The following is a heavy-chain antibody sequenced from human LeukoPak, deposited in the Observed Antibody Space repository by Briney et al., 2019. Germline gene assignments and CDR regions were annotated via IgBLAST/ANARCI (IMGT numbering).Heavy chain of an antibody. CDR3: ARDRYGDNIYYYCMDV. V-gene: IGHV3-21*01. D-gene: IGHD4-17*01. Sequence: GGSLRLSCAASGFTFSSYSMNWVRQAPGKGLEWVSSISSSSSYIYYADSVKGRFTISRDNAKNSLYLQMNSLRAEDTAVYYCARDRYGDNIYYYCMDVWGKGTTVTVSS. J-gene: IGHJ6*03. CDR1: GFTFSSYS. CDR2: ISSSSSYI.